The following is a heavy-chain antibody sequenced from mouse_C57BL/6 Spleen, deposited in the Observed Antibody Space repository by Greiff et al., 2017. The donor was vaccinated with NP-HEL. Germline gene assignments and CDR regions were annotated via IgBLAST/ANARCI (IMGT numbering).Heavy chain of an antibody. CDR1: GFTFSDYG. D-gene: IGHD2-4*01. CDR3: ARRSLYYDYDYAMDY. V-gene: IGHV5-17*01. J-gene: IGHJ4*01. CDR2: ISSGSSTI. Sequence: VQLKESGGGLVKPGGSLKLSCAASGFTFSDYGMHWVRQAPEKGLEWVAYISSGSSTIYYADTVKGRFTISRDNAKTTLFLQMTSLRSEDTAMYYCARRSLYYDYDYAMDYWGQGTSVTVSS.